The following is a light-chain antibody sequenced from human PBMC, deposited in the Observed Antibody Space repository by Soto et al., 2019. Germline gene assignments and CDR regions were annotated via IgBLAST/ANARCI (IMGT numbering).Light chain of an antibody. CDR1: QDIGNY. Sequence: DIQMTQSPSSLSASVGDRVSITCQASQDIGNYLNWYQQIPGKAPKLLIFDASNLESGVPSRFSGSGSGTDFTFTISSLQPEDIATYYCQQYETLPITFGQGTRLEF. V-gene: IGKV1-33*01. J-gene: IGKJ5*01. CDR3: QQYETLPIT. CDR2: DAS.